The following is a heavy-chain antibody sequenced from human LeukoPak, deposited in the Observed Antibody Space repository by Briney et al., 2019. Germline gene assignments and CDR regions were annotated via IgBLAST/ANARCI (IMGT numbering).Heavy chain of an antibody. CDR1: GFTFDDYA. CDR3: ARAYSSSSYFDY. Sequence: PGGSLRLSRAASGFTFDDYAMHWVRQAPGKGLEWVSGISWNSGSIGYADSVKGRFTISRDNAKNSLYLQMNSLRAEDMALYYCARAYSSSSYFDYWGQGTLVTASS. J-gene: IGHJ4*02. CDR2: ISWNSGSI. V-gene: IGHV3-9*03. D-gene: IGHD6-6*01.